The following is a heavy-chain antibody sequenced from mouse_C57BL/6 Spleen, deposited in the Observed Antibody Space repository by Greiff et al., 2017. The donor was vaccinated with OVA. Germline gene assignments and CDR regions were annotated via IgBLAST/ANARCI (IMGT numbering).Heavy chain of an antibody. CDR2: IDPSDSYT. CDR3: ARRGYGNYPAY. CDR1: GYTFTSYW. D-gene: IGHD2-1*01. J-gene: IGHJ2*01. V-gene: IGHV1-50*01. Sequence: QVQLKQPGAELVKPGASVKLSCKASGYTFTSYWMQWVKQRPGQGLEWIGEIDPSDSYTNYNQKFKGKATLTVDTSSSTAYMQLSSLTSEDSAVYYCARRGYGNYPAYWGQGTTLTVSS.